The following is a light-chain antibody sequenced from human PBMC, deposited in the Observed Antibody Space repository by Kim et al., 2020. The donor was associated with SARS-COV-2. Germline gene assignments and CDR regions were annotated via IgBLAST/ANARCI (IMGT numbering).Light chain of an antibody. J-gene: IGLJ2*01. CDR3: FLSYSCVR. CDR2: DTS. Sequence: PGGTVTLTCASSPGAVTSGHYPYWFQHKPGQAPRTLIYDTSNIQSWTPARLSGSVLGGKAALTLSGAQPEDETEYYCFLSYSCVRFGGGTQLTVL. V-gene: IGLV7-46*01. CDR1: PGAVTSGHY.